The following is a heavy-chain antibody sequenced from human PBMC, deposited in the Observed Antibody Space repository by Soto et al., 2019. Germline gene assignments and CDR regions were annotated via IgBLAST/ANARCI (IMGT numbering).Heavy chain of an antibody. Sequence: QIQLVQSGAEVKKPGASVKVSCKASGYTFSSYHITWVRQAPGQGLEWMGWISAYNGNTNYAQNLQGRVTMTTDPSTSTAYKALGSRRSADTAVYYCARELAPVAYWGQGTLVTVSS. J-gene: IGHJ4*02. CDR3: ARELAPVAY. CDR2: ISAYNGNT. CDR1: GYTFSSYH. D-gene: IGHD6-6*01. V-gene: IGHV1-18*01.